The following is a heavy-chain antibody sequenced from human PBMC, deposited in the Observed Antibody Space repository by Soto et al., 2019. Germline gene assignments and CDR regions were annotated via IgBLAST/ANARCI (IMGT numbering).Heavy chain of an antibody. V-gene: IGHV3-74*01. D-gene: IGHD5-12*01. CDR2: INPDGGST. Sequence: EVQVVESGGGLVQPGGSLRLSCAASGFTFSSYWMHWVRQAPGKGLVWVSRINPDGGSTSYVDSVKGRFTISRDNAKNTLYLQMNSLRAEDTAVYYCARAGYPASLDYWGQGTLVTVSS. CDR1: GFTFSSYW. CDR3: ARAGYPASLDY. J-gene: IGHJ4*02.